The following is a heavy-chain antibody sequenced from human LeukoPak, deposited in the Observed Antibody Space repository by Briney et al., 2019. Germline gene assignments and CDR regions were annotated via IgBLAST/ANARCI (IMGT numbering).Heavy chain of an antibody. V-gene: IGHV2-5*01. J-gene: IGHJ5*02. CDR1: GFSLSTSGVG. D-gene: IGHD5-12*01. CDR2: IYWNDDK. CDR3: ARSYSDYDYFNNWFDP. Sequence: SGPTLVKPTQTLTLTCTISGFSLSTSGVGVGWIRQPLGKALEWLALIYWNDDKRYSPSLKSRLTISKDTSKNQVVLTMTNMDPVDTATYYCARSYSDYDYFNNWFDPWGQGTLVTVSS.